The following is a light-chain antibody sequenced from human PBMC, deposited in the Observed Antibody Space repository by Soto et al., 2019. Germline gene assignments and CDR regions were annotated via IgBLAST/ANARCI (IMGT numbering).Light chain of an antibody. CDR2: DVN. J-gene: IGLJ3*02. CDR1: SSDVGGYNR. CDR3: CSYAGGSSGV. Sequence: QSVLTQPASVSGSPGQSITISCTGTSSDVGGYNRVSWYQQHPDKAPNLLIYDVNKRPSGISNHFSGSKSGNTAYLTISGLQAEDEADYYCCSYAGGSSGVFGGGTKLTVL. V-gene: IGLV2-23*02.